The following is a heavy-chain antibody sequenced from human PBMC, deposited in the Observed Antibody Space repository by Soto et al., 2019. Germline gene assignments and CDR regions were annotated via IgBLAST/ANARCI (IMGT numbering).Heavy chain of an antibody. V-gene: IGHV3-23*01. J-gene: IGHJ4*02. CDR2: ISRYGDIT. CDR1: GFTFNIYA. D-gene: IGHD3-22*01. Sequence: GGSLRLACAASGFTFNIYAMTWVRQAPGKGLEWVSAISRYGDITYYADSVEGRFSISRDNSKNTLYLQMNSLRAEDTAVYYCAKDRYLDHDSRGYLFDNWGQGTLVTVSS. CDR3: AKDRYLDHDSRGYLFDN.